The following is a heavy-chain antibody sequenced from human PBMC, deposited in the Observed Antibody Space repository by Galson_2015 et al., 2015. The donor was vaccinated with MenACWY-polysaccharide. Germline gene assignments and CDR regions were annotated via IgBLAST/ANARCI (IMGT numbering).Heavy chain of an antibody. V-gene: IGHV3-66*02. CDR2: IYGGGKT. CDR3: ASPSKYWSGYDYYYYGMDV. J-gene: IGHJ6*02. CDR1: GFTVDNIY. D-gene: IGHD3-3*01. Sequence: LRLSCAASGFTVDNIYMTWVRQAPGKGLECVSVIYGGGKTYYADSVKGRFTISRASSKNTLYLQMNSLRVEDTAVYYCASPSKYWSGYDYYYYGMDVWGQGTTVTVSS.